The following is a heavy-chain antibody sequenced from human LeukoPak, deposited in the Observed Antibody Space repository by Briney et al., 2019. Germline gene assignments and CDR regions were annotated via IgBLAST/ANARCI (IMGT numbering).Heavy chain of an antibody. CDR3: AKGTYSAYNSGCAY. CDR1: GFTFSSYA. Sequence: GGSLRLSCAASGFTFSSYAMSWVRQAPGKGLEWVSAMSADGGSTYYADSVKGRFTISRDNSKNTLYLQENSLRAEDTALYYCAKGTYSAYNSGCAYWGQGTLVTVSS. V-gene: IGHV3-23*01. D-gene: IGHD5-12*01. J-gene: IGHJ4*02. CDR2: MSADGGST.